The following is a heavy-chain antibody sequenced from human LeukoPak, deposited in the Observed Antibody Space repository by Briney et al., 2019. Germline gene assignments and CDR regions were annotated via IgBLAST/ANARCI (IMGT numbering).Heavy chain of an antibody. D-gene: IGHD3-10*01. CDR1: GYTFTSYD. CDR3: ATRRSGYFDY. V-gene: IGHV1-8*01. J-gene: IGHJ4*02. CDR2: MNPNRGDT. Sequence: GASVKVSCKASGYTFTSYDIHWVRQATGQGLEWMGRMNPNRGDTDYAQKFQGRVTMTRDTSISTAYMELSSLRSEDTAVYYCATRRSGYFDYWGQGTLVTVSS.